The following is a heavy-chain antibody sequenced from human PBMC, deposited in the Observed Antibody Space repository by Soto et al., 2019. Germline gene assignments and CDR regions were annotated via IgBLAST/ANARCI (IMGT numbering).Heavy chain of an antibody. J-gene: IGHJ4*02. Sequence: AGGALRLSCASSGFTFSSYRMNLVRQAPGKGLEWVSSISSSSSYIYYADSVKGRFTISRDNAKNSLYLQMNSLRAEDTAVYYCARTSLGTYYYDSSGQLFDYWGQGTLVTVSS. D-gene: IGHD3-22*01. V-gene: IGHV3-21*01. CDR3: ARTSLGTYYYDSSGQLFDY. CDR1: GFTFSSYR. CDR2: ISSSSSYI.